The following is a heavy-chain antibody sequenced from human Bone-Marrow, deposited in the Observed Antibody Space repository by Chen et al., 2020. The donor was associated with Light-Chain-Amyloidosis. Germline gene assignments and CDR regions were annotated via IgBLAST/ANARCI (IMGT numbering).Heavy chain of an antibody. Sequence: QVELQQWGAGLLKPSETLSLTCGIHNGAFGDDYWTWIRQPPGKGLQWIAEINHSGSANYNSSLKSRTTISFDKSKNQFSLRMISVTAADTAVYYCARYEPHFSDSIISGYTAWGQGTSVTVSS. V-gene: IGHV4-34*01. CDR2: INHSGSA. D-gene: IGHD5-12*01. J-gene: IGHJ5*02. CDR1: NGAFGDDY. CDR3: ARYEPHFSDSIISGYTA.